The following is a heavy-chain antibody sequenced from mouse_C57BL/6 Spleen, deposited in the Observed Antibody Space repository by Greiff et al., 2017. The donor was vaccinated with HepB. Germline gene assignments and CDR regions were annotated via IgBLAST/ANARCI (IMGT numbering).Heavy chain of an antibody. V-gene: IGHV5-4*01. CDR3: ARDEGGDVHFDY. CDR2: ISDGGSYT. D-gene: IGHD3-3*01. J-gene: IGHJ2*01. Sequence: EVMLVESGGGLVKPGGSLKLSCAASGFTFSSYAMSWVRQTPEKRLEWVATISDGGSYTYSPDNVKGRFTISRDNAKNNLYLQMSHLKSEDTAMYYCARDEGGDVHFDYWGQGTTLTVSS. CDR1: GFTFSSYA.